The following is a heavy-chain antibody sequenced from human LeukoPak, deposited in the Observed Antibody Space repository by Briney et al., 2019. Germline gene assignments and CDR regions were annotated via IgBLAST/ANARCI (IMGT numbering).Heavy chain of an antibody. CDR3: AKVDIEAAGQDY. J-gene: IGHJ4*02. D-gene: IGHD6-13*01. CDR2: ISYDGSNN. Sequence: SLRLSCAASGFTFSSYGMHWVRQAPGKGLEWVAVISYDGSNNYYADSVKGRFTISRDNSKNTLYLQMNSLRAEDTAVYYCAKVDIEAAGQDYWGQGTLVTVSS. CDR1: GFTFSSYG. V-gene: IGHV3-30*18.